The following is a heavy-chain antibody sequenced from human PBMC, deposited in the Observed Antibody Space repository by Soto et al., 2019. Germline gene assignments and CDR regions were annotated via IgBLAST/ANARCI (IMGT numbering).Heavy chain of an antibody. Sequence: GGSLRLSCAASGFTFSSYAMSWVRQAPGKGLEWVSAISGSGGSTYYADSVKGRFTISRDNSKNTLYLQMNSLRAEDTAVYYCAKEPVDTAWEDLYYFDYWGQGTLVTVSS. V-gene: IGHV3-23*01. CDR1: GFTFSSYA. J-gene: IGHJ4*02. CDR3: AKEPVDTAWEDLYYFDY. D-gene: IGHD5-18*01. CDR2: ISGSGGST.